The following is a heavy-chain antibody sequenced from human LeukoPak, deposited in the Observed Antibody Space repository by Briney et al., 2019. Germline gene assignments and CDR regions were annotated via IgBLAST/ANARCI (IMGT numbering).Heavy chain of an antibody. D-gene: IGHD3-22*01. CDR1: GGSISSGGYS. CDR2: IYHSGST. Sequence: PSQTLSLTCAVSGGSISSGGYSWSWIRQPPGKGLEWIGYIYHSGSTYYNPSLKSRVTISVDRSKNQFSLKLSSVTAADTAVYYCARVHYYYDSSGYYWRGDAFDIWGQGTMVTVSS. CDR3: ARVHYYYDSSGYYWRGDAFDI. V-gene: IGHV4-30-2*01. J-gene: IGHJ3*02.